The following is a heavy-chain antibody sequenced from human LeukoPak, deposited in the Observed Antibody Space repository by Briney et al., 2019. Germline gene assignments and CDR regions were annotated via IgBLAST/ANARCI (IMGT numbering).Heavy chain of an antibody. V-gene: IGHV1-3*01. CDR2: INAGNGNT. D-gene: IGHD3-22*01. CDR1: GYTFTSYA. J-gene: IGHJ4*02. Sequence: ASVKVSCKASGYTFTSYAMHWVRQAPGQRLEWMGWINAGNGNTKYSQKFQGRVTVTRDTSASTAYMELSSPRSEDTAVYYCARDHGANYYDSSGLDYWGQGTLVTVSS. CDR3: ARDHGANYYDSSGLDY.